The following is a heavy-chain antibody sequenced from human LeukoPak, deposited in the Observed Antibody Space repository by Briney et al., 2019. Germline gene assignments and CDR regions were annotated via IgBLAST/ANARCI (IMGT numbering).Heavy chain of an antibody. D-gene: IGHD6-19*01. CDR1: GFTFSTYA. Sequence: GGSLRLSCAAPGFTFSTYAMSWVRQAPGRGLEWASTIRGSDGIAYYADSVKGRFTISRDNSKNTLYLQMNSLRAEDTAVYYCAKRCVRGWSTDAFDFWGQGTMVTVSS. V-gene: IGHV3-23*01. CDR2: IRGSDGIA. CDR3: AKRCVRGWSTDAFDF. J-gene: IGHJ3*01.